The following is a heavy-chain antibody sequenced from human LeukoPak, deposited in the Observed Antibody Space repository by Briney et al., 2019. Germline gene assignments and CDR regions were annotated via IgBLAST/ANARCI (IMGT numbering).Heavy chain of an antibody. CDR2: ISYNGVT. CDR1: GDSLSRTSDY. D-gene: IGHD3-3*01. V-gene: IGHV4-39*01. Sequence: PSETVSLTCTVSGDSLSRTSDYWGWGREAPGKGLDWVVSISYNGVTYVNPSIESGVTISADTPSTHVYLKLSSVTAADTGFYYSVRHGGTSSLISYPRFDPWGQGTLVTVSS. J-gene: IGHJ5*02. CDR3: VRHGGTSSLISYPRFDP.